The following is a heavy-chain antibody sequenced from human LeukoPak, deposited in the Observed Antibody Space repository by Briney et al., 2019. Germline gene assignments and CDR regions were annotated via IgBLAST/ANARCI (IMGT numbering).Heavy chain of an antibody. CDR2: IYYSGST. Sequence: SETLSLTCTVSGGSTSSSSYYWGWIRQPPGTGLEWIGSIYYSGSTYYNPSLKSRVTISVDTSKNQFSLKLSSVTAADTAVYYCARHLSGGGWDFDYWGQGTLVTVSS. J-gene: IGHJ4*02. CDR1: GGSTSSSSYY. D-gene: IGHD2-15*01. CDR3: ARHLSGGGWDFDY. V-gene: IGHV4-39*01.